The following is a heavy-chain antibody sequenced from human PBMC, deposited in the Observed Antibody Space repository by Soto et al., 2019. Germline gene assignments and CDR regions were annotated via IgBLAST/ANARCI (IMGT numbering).Heavy chain of an antibody. Sequence: QVQLQESGPGLVKPSETLSLTCTVSGGSISSYYWSWIRQPPGKGLEWIGYIYYSGSTNYNPSLKSRVTISVDTSKNQYSLKLSSVTAADTAVYYCARETYSGSYCWPDAFDIWGQGTMVTVSS. CDR2: IYYSGST. V-gene: IGHV4-59*01. CDR3: ARETYSGSYCWPDAFDI. J-gene: IGHJ3*02. CDR1: GGSISSYY. D-gene: IGHD1-26*01.